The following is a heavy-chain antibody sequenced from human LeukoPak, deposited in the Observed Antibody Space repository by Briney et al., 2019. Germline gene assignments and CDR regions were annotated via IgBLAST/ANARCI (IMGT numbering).Heavy chain of an antibody. CDR1: RFTFSNFW. Sequence: PGGSLRLSCATSRFTFSNFWMTWVRQAPGKGLEWVANIKQDGSEKNYVESVKGRFTISRDNAKNSLYLQMNGLRAEDTAVYYCASQPAAADVDYWGQGTLVTVSS. V-gene: IGHV3-7*03. J-gene: IGHJ4*02. CDR2: IKQDGSEK. CDR3: ASQPAAADVDY. D-gene: IGHD2-2*01.